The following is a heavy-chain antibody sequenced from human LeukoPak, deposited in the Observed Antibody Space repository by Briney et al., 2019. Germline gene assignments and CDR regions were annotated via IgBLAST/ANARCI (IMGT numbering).Heavy chain of an antibody. CDR1: GGSISSGSYY. Sequence: SQTLSLTCTVSGGSISSGSYYWSWIRQPAGKGLEWIGRIYTSGSTNYNPSLKSRVTISVDTSKNQFSLKLSSVTAADTAVYYCARAVVPAVDAFDIWGQGTMVTVSS. CDR2: IYTSGST. CDR3: ARAVVPAVDAFDI. D-gene: IGHD2-2*01. V-gene: IGHV4-61*02. J-gene: IGHJ3*02.